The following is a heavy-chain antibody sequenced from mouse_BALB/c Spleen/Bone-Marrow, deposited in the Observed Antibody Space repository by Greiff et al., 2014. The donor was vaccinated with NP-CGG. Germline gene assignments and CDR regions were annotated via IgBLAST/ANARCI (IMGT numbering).Heavy chain of an antibody. Sequence: QVQLKESGPELVKPGASVRISCKASGYTFTSYYIHWVKQRPGQGLEWIVWIYPGNVNTKYNEKFKGKATLTADKSSSTAYMQLSSLTSEDSAVYFCARDTMDYWGQGTSVTVSS. CDR3: ARDTMDY. J-gene: IGHJ4*01. CDR2: IYPGNVNT. CDR1: GYTFTSYY. V-gene: IGHV1S56*01.